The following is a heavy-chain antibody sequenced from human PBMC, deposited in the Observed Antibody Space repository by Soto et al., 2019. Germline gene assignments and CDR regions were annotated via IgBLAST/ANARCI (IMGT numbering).Heavy chain of an antibody. J-gene: IGHJ4*02. D-gene: IGHD3-10*01. CDR3: ARTYGSGSYFLPFEY. V-gene: IGHV1-18*01. CDR2: ISPYNGNI. CDR1: GYSFTSYG. Sequence: QVQLVQSGSEVEKAGASVKVSCKASGYSFTSYGIAWVRQVPGQGPEWMGWISPYNGNIDYAQNLQGRVTMTIDTSTSTAYMELRSLRSDDTAVYYCARTYGSGSYFLPFEYWGQGTLVSVSS.